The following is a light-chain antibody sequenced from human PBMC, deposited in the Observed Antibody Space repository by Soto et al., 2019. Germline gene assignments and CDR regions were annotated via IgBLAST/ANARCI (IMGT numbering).Light chain of an antibody. CDR2: GNS. CDR1: SSNIGAGYD. V-gene: IGLV1-40*01. CDR3: QSYDSSLSGFWV. J-gene: IGLJ3*02. Sequence: QSVLTQPPSVSGAPGQRVTISCTGSSSNIGAGYDVHWYQQLPGTAPKLLIYGNSNRPSGVPDRFFGSKSGTSASLAITGLQAEDEADYYCQSYDSSLSGFWVFGGGTQLTVL.